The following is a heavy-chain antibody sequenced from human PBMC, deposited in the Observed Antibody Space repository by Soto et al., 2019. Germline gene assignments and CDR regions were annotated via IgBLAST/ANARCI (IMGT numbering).Heavy chain of an antibody. V-gene: IGHV3-21*01. CDR2: ISSSSRYI. CDR1: GFTFSSYS. Sequence: PGGSLRLSCAASGFTFSSYSMNWVRQAPGKGLEWVSSISSSSRYIYYGDSVKGRFTISSDNAKNSLSLQMNRLSAEDTAVYYCARCGSSSGWPVAGTNDAFDIWGQGTMVTVSS. J-gene: IGHJ3*02. D-gene: IGHD6-19*01. CDR3: ARCGSSSGWPVAGTNDAFDI.